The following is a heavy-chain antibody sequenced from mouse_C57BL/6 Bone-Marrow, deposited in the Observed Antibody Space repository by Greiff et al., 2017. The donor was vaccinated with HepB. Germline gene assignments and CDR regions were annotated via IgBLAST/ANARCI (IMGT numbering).Heavy chain of an antibody. J-gene: IGHJ2*01. Sequence: QVQLKESGPELVKPGASVKISCKASGYAFSSSWMNWVKQRPGKGLEWIGRIYPGDGDTNYNGKFKGKATLTADKSSSTAYMQLSSLTSEDSAVYFCAGIRGLDYWGQGTTLTVSS. CDR2: IYPGDGDT. CDR3: AGIRGLDY. CDR1: GYAFSSSW. V-gene: IGHV1-82*01. D-gene: IGHD2-4*01.